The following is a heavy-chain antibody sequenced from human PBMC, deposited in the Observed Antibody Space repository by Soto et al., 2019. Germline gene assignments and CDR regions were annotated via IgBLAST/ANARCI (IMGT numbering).Heavy chain of an antibody. Sequence: GGSLRLSCAASGFTFSSYTMDWVRQAPGKGLQWVSSISITSSYIYYADSVKGRFTISSDNAKNSLYLQMSSLRAEDTAVYYCARGAIRGYSYGYSDYWGQGALVTVSS. V-gene: IGHV3-21*01. J-gene: IGHJ4*02. CDR1: GFTFSSYT. CDR3: ARGAIRGYSYGYSDY. D-gene: IGHD5-18*01. CDR2: ISITSSYI.